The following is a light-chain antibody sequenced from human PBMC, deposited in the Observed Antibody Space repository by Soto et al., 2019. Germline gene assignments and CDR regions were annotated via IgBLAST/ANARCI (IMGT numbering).Light chain of an antibody. CDR2: GAS. J-gene: IGKJ4*02. V-gene: IGKV3-15*01. CDR1: QSVSSN. CDR3: QQYNNWPPLT. Sequence: EIVMTQSPATLSVSPGERATLSCRASQSVSSNLAWYQQKPGQAPRLLIYGASTRATGIPARFIGSGSGTEFTLTISSLQSEDVAVNYWQQYNNWPPLTFGGGTKVVI.